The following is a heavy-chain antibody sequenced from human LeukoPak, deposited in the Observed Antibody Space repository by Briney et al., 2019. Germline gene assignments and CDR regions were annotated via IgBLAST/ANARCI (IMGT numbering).Heavy chain of an antibody. CDR3: ARGSGYLVY. D-gene: IGHD3-22*01. CDR1: GASISSYY. Sequence: PSETLSLTCTVSGASISSYYWSWIRQPPGKGLEWIGYIYYSRSTNYNPSLESRVTISVDTSKNQFSLKLSSVTAADTAMYYCARGSGYLVYWGQGTLVTVSS. V-gene: IGHV4-59*01. J-gene: IGHJ4*02. CDR2: IYYSRST.